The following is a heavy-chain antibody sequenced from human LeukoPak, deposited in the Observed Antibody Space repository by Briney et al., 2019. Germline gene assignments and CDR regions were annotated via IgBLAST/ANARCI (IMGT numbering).Heavy chain of an antibody. Sequence: PSETLSLTCAISGGSISGTAYSWGWIRQPPGKGLEWIVSLYYSGSTYYNPSLKSRLTISVDTSKNQFSLKLSSVTAADTAVYYCARASTIFGHFDYWGRGTLVTVSS. D-gene: IGHD3-3*01. CDR2: LYYSGST. CDR3: ARASTIFGHFDY. V-gene: IGHV4-39*07. CDR1: GGSISGTAYS. J-gene: IGHJ4*02.